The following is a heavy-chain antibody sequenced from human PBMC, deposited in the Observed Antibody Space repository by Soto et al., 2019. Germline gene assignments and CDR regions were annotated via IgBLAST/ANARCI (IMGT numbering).Heavy chain of an antibody. CDR3: ARRSCSSTSCYVYYYYGMDV. J-gene: IGHJ6*02. V-gene: IGHV5-10-1*01. Sequence: GESLKISCKGSGYSFTIYWISWVRQMPGKGLEWMGRIDPSDSYTNYSPSFQGHVTISADKSISTAYLQWSSLKASDTAMYYCARRSCSSTSCYVYYYYGMDVWGQGTTVTVSS. D-gene: IGHD2-2*01. CDR1: GYSFTIYW. CDR2: IDPSDSYT.